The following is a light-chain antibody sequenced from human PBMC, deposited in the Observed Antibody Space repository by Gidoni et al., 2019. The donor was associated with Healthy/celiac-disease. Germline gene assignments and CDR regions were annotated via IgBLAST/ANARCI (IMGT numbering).Light chain of an antibody. CDR3: QQYGSSPPVT. V-gene: IGKV3-20*01. Sequence: EIVLTQSPGTLSLSPGERATLSCRASQSVSSNYLAWYQQKPCQAPRLLFYGASSRATGIPDRFSGSGSGTDFTLTISRLEPEDFAVYYCQQYGSSPPVTFGQGTRLEIK. CDR2: GAS. CDR1: QSVSSNY. J-gene: IGKJ5*01.